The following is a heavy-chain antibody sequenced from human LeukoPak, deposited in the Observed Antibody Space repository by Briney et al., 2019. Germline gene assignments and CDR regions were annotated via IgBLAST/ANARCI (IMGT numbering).Heavy chain of an antibody. D-gene: IGHD2-8*01. V-gene: IGHV3-23*01. CDR1: GFNFSNYA. Sequence: PGGSLRLSCAASGFNFSNYAMSWVRQAPGTGLEWVSIMTGSGVSTYYADSVKGRFTISRDNSKNTLYLQMSSLRAEDTAVYYCANGGWSTFFDVWGQGTMVTVSS. CDR2: MTGSGVST. CDR3: ANGGWSTFFDV. J-gene: IGHJ3*01.